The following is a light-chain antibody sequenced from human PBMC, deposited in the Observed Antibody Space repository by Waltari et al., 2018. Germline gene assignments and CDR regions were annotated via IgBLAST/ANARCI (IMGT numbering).Light chain of an antibody. V-gene: IGKV4-1*01. Sequence: DIVMTKSPDSLAVSLGKRATINCKSSQSVLYSSNNKSYLAWYQQKPGQSPKLLIYWASTRESGVPDRFSGSGSGTDFTLTISSLQAEDVAVYYCQQYYTTPWTFGQGTKVEIK. CDR3: QQYYTTPWT. CDR1: QSVLYSSNNKSY. CDR2: WAS. J-gene: IGKJ1*01.